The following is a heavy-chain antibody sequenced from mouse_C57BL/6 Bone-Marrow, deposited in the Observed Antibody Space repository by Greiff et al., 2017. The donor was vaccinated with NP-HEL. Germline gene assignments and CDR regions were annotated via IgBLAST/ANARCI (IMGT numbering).Heavy chain of an antibody. J-gene: IGHJ3*01. CDR2: IDPSDSYT. CDR3: ARSGWDEFAY. D-gene: IGHD4-1*01. CDR1: GYTFTSYW. V-gene: IGHV1-69*01. Sequence: QVQLQQPGAELVMPGASVKLSCKASGYTFTSYWMHWVKQRPGQGLEWIGEIDPSDSYTNYNQKFKGKSTLTVDKSSSTAYRQLSSLTSEDSAVYYCARSGWDEFAYWGQGTLVTVSA.